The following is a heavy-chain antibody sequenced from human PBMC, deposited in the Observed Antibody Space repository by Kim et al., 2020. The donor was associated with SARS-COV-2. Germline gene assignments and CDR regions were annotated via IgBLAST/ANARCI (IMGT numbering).Heavy chain of an antibody. CDR1: GFTFSSYW. CDR3: ARERGGVVVVAAPYYYYYRRDD. D-gene: IGHD2-15*01. J-gene: IGHJ6*02. V-gene: IGHV3-74*01. CDR2: INSDGSST. Sequence: GGSLRLSCAASGFTFSSYWMHWVRQAPGKGLVWVSRINSDGSSTSYADSVKGRFTISRDNAKNTLYLQMNSLRAEDTAVEYCARERGGVVVVAAPYYYYYRRDDWGRRTTGTVSS.